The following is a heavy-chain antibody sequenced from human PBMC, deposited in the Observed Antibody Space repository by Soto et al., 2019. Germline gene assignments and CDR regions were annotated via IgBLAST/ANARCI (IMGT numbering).Heavy chain of an antibody. V-gene: IGHV1-18*01. J-gene: IGHJ4*01. CDR2: LSLYNGNT. CDR1: GCTFSSYP. Sequence: ASVKVYGKTSGCTFSSYPLSWVRQAPGQGLEWMGVLSLYNGNTKYAQNFQGRVTVTTDTSTDTAYMELRSLRYDDTAVYFCATVVGAVPYWG. CDR3: ATVVGAVPY. D-gene: IGHD1-26*01.